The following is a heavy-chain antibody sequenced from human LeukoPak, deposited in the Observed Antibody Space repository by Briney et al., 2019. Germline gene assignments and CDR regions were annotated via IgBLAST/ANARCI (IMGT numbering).Heavy chain of an antibody. J-gene: IGHJ3*02. CDR1: GFPFSSYS. D-gene: IGHD5-18*01. CDR2: ISGSGGST. V-gene: IGHV3-23*01. CDR3: AKAPRGYSRLFNDAFDI. Sequence: GGSLRLSCEASGFPFSSYSMNWVRQAPGKGLEWVSAISGSGGSTYYADSVKGRFTISRDNSKNTLYLQMNSLRAEDTAVYYCAKAPRGYSRLFNDAFDIWGQGTMVTVSS.